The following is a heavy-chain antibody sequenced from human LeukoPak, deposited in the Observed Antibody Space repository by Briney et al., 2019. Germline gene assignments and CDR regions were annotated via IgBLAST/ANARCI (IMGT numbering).Heavy chain of an antibody. V-gene: IGHV4-59*01. Sequence: SETLSLTCTVSGGSISSYYWSWIRQPPGKGLEWIGYIYYSGSTNYNPSLKSRVTISVDTSKNQFSLKLSSVTAADTAVYYCAAYTYCGGDCSSSLFDPWGQGTLVTVSS. J-gene: IGHJ5*02. D-gene: IGHD2-21*02. CDR2: IYYSGST. CDR1: GGSISSYY. CDR3: AAYTYCGGDCSSSLFDP.